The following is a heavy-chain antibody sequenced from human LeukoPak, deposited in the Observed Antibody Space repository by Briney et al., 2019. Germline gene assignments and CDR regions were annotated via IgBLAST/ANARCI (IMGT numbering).Heavy chain of an antibody. V-gene: IGHV4-39*01. D-gene: IGHD5-12*01. Sequence: SETLSLTCTVSGGSISSSSYYWGWIRQPPGKGLEWIGSIYYSGSTYYNPSLKSRVTISVDTSKNQFSLKLSSVTAADTAVYYCARHRGYSGYDSEYFDYWGQGTLVTVSP. CDR3: ARHRGYSGYDSEYFDY. CDR2: IYYSGST. CDR1: GGSISSSSYY. J-gene: IGHJ4*02.